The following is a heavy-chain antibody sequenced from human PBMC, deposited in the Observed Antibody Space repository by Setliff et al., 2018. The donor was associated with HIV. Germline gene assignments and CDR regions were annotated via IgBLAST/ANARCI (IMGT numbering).Heavy chain of an antibody. CDR1: GDSLSSGSYY. CDR2: AFYSDNT. V-gene: IGHV4-39*07. Sequence: ETLSLTCTVSGDSLSSGSYYWSWIRQPAGKGLEWIGSAFYSDNTYYKPSLKNRVTISVDTSKNQFSLKLTSVTAADTAVYYCAREVGHRSGYYRGSFDYWGQGTLVTVSS. D-gene: IGHD6-19*01. J-gene: IGHJ4*02. CDR3: AREVGHRSGYYRGSFDY.